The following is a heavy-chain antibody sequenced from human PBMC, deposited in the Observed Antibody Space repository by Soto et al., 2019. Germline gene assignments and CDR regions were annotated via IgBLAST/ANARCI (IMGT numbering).Heavy chain of an antibody. V-gene: IGHV4-59*01. Sequence: QVQLQESGPGLVKPSETLSLTCTVSGGSISSYYWSWIRQPPGKGLEWIGYIYYSGSTNYNPSLKCRVTISVDTSKNQFSLKLSSVTAADTAVYYCARDGTRLDVWGQGTTVTVSS. CDR2: IYYSGST. D-gene: IGHD1-26*01. CDR1: GGSISSYY. CDR3: ARDGTRLDV. J-gene: IGHJ6*02.